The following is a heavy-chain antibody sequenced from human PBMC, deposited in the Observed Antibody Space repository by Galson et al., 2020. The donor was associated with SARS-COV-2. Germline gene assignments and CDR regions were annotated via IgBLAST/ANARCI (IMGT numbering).Heavy chain of an antibody. CDR1: GYTFTSYG. Sequence: ASVKVSCKASGYTFTSYGISWVRQAPGQGLEWMGWISAYNGNTNYALKLQGRVTMTTDTATSTAYRELRSLRSDDTAVYYCARSGVTSIVVPNWVDPWGQGTLVTVSS. V-gene: IGHV1-18*01. CDR2: ISAYNGNT. J-gene: IGHJ5*02. CDR3: ARSGVTSIVVPNWVDP. D-gene: IGHD2-2*01.